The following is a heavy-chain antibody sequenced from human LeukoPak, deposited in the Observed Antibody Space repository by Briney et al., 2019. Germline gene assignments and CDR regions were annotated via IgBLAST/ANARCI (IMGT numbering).Heavy chain of an antibody. J-gene: IGHJ4*02. V-gene: IGHV3-21*01. D-gene: IGHD1-26*01. Sequence: GGSLRLSCAASGFTFSTYSMNWVRQAPGKGLEWVSSISSSSSYIYYADSVKGRFTISRDNAKNSLYLQMDSLRAEDTAVYYCATDSRSYLPDSWGQGTLVTVSS. CDR1: GFTFSTYS. CDR2: ISSSSSYI. CDR3: ATDSRSYLPDS.